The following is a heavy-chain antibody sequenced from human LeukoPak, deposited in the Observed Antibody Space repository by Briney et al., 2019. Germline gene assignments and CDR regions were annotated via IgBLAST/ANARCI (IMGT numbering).Heavy chain of an antibody. J-gene: IGHJ4*02. CDR2: ISSSGSTI. CDR3: ARGDSSGYYEDYYFDY. Sequence: GGSLRLTCAASGFPFSDYYMSWIRQAPGKGLEWVSYISSSGSTIYYADSVKGRFTISRDNAKNSLYLQMNSLRAEDTAVYYCARGDSSGYYEDYYFDYWGQGTLVTVSS. D-gene: IGHD3-22*01. CDR1: GFPFSDYY. V-gene: IGHV3-11*01.